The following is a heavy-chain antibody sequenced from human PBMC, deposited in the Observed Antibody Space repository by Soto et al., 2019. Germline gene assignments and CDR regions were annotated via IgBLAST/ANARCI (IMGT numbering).Heavy chain of an antibody. Sequence: QVQLQESGPGLVKPSETLSLTCIVSGDSISSHYWSWIRRPPGKGLEWIGYIYSSGNTYYNPSLKRRVTISRDTSKNQFSLRLSSVTAAAAAVYCCARHGAQLGPFDAWGQGTLVSVSS. V-gene: IGHV4-59*08. CDR1: GDSISSHY. D-gene: IGHD1-1*01. CDR2: IYSSGNT. J-gene: IGHJ4*02. CDR3: ARHGAQLGPFDA.